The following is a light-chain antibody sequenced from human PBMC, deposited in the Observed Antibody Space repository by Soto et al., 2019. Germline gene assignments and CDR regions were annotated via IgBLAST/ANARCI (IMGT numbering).Light chain of an antibody. J-gene: IGKJ2*01. V-gene: IGKV3-11*01. CDR2: GAS. Sequence: EIVLTQSPATLSLSPGERATLSCRPSQIVGSYLAWYQHKPGQAPRLLIYGASNRATDIPGRFSGRGSGTDFTLTISSLESGDSAVYYCQQRDKWPRTFGQGTKLEIK. CDR3: QQRDKWPRT. CDR1: QIVGSY.